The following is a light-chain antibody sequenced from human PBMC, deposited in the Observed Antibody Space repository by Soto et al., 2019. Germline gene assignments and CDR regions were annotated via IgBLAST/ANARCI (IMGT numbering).Light chain of an antibody. CDR1: QSISTW. CDR3: QQYNSHSS. J-gene: IGKJ2*01. V-gene: IGKV1-5*03. Sequence: DIQMTQSPSTLSASVGDRVTITCRASQSISTWLAWYQQKPGKAPKLLIYKASSLDSGVPSRFSGSGSGTEFTLTISSLRPDDFATYYCQQYNSHSSFGQGTKLEIK. CDR2: KAS.